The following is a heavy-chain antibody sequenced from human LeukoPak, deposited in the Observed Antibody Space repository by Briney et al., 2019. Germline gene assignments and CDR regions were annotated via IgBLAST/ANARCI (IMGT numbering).Heavy chain of an antibody. Sequence: GGSLRLSCAASGFPFSTYWMSWARQAPGKGLEWVANIKKDGSEKYYVDSVKGRFTISRDNAKNSLYLQMNSLRAEDTAVYYCASQSSGLFAYWGQATMVTVSS. V-gene: IGHV3-7*05. CDR3: ASQSSGLFAY. D-gene: IGHD3-10*01. CDR1: GFPFSTYW. J-gene: IGHJ4*02. CDR2: IKKDGSEK.